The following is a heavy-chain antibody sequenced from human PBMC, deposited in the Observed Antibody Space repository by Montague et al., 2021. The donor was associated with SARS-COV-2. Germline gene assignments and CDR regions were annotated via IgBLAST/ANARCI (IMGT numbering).Heavy chain of an antibody. Sequence: TLSLTRTVSGGSISSGSSYWSWIRQPAGKGLEWIGRIYTSGTTVYSFSLKSRVTISVDTSKNQFSLKLTSVTAADTAVYYCARAHSGSWAQLDNWGQGSLVTVSS. V-gene: IGHV4-61*02. D-gene: IGHD5-12*01. CDR2: IYTSGTT. J-gene: IGHJ4*02. CDR1: GGSISSGSSY. CDR3: ARAHSGSWAQLDN.